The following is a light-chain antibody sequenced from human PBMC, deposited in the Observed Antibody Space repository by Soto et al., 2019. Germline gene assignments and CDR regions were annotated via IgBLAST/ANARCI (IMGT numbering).Light chain of an antibody. CDR2: EDN. Sequence: NFMLTQPHSVSESPGKTITISCTRSSGDIASRFVQWYWQRPGSAPTTVIYEDNRRPSGVPDRFSGSIDRSSNSASLTISGLKTEDEADYYCQSYDTDNHGVFGGGTKLTVL. CDR1: SGDIASRF. V-gene: IGLV6-57*04. CDR3: QSYDTDNHGV. J-gene: IGLJ3*02.